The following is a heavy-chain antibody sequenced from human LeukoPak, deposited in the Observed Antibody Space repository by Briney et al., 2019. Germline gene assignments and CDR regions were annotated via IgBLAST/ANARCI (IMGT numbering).Heavy chain of an antibody. J-gene: IGHJ4*02. CDR1: GGSISSYY. CDR2: IYTSGST. Sequence: TSETLSLTCTVSGGSISSYYWSWIRQPAGKGLEWIGRIYTSGSTNYNPSLKSRVTMSVDTSKNQFSLKQSSVTAADTAVYYCARGRFLEWLTPYYFDYWGQGTLVTVSS. CDR3: ARGRFLEWLTPYYFDY. V-gene: IGHV4-4*07. D-gene: IGHD3-3*01.